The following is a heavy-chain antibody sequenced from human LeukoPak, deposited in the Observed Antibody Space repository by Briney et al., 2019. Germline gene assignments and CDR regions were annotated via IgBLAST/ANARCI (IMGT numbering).Heavy chain of an antibody. D-gene: IGHD1-1*01. CDR3: RRGPRVQLERRANWFDP. CDR2: IYYSGST. J-gene: IGHJ5*02. CDR1: GGSISIYY. V-gene: IGHV4-59*08. Sequence: PSETLSLTCTVSGGSISIYYGSWIRQPPGKGLEGIGYIYYSGSTNYNPSRKSRVTISVDPPKNHFALELSSVSAADTAVYYCRRGPRVQLERRANWFDPWGQGTLVTVSS.